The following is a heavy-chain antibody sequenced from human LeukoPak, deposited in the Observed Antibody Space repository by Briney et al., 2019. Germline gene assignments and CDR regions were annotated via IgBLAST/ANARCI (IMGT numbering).Heavy chain of an antibody. CDR1: GFTVSSNY. CDR3: ARESSGAFDI. J-gene: IGHJ3*02. CDR2: IYSGGST. V-gene: IGHV3-53*01. Sequence: PGGSLRLSCAASGFTVSSNYMSWVRQAPGKGLEWVSVIYSGGSTYYADSVKGRFTISRDNFKNTLYLQMNSLRAEDTAVYYCARESSGAFDIWGQGTMVTVSS. D-gene: IGHD3-10*01.